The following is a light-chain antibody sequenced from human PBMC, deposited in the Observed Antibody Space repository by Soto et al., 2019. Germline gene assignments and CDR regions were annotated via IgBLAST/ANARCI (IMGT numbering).Light chain of an antibody. CDR2: RND. CDR1: NSNIGSDT. CDR3: YSAADDTGF. V-gene: IGLV1-44*01. Sequence: QSVLTQPPSASGTPGQRVTIYCSGSNSNIGSDTVNWFQHLPGTAPRLLIYRNDRRPSGVPDRFSGSKSGTSASLAISGLQSEDEADYYCYSAADDTGFFGGGTKLTVL. J-gene: IGLJ2*01.